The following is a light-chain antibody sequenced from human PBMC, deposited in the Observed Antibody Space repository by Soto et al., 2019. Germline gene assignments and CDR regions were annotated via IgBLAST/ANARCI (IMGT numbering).Light chain of an antibody. CDR2: DAF. CDR3: QQRSNWT. V-gene: IGKV3-11*01. CDR1: QSVSSY. J-gene: IGKJ1*01. Sequence: EIVLTQSQATLYLSPGERATLSCRASQSVSSYLAWYQQKPGQAPSLLIYDAFNRATGIPARFSGSGSGTDFTITISSLEPEDFAVYYCQQRSNWTFGQGTKVEIK.